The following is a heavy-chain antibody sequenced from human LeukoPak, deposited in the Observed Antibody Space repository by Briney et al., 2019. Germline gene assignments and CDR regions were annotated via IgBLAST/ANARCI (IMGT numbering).Heavy chain of an antibody. J-gene: IGHJ4*02. Sequence: PGGSLRLSCAASGFTFSSYSMNWVRQAPGKGLEWVSSISSSSSYIYYADSVKGRFTISRDNAKNSLYLQMNSLRAEDTAVYYCARARASGRSGFDYWGQGTLVTVSS. CDR1: GFTFSSYS. D-gene: IGHD2-15*01. V-gene: IGHV3-21*01. CDR3: ARARASGRSGFDY. CDR2: ISSSSSYI.